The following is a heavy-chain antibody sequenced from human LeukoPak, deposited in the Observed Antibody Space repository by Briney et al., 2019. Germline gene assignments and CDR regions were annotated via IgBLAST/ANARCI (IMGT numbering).Heavy chain of an antibody. D-gene: IGHD3-10*01. Sequence: PSQTLSLTCAISGDSVSSNSAAWNWVRQSPSRGLEWLGRTYYRSKWFNDYVVSVKGRITINPDTSKNHFSLQLNSVTPEDTAVYYCAREIMVRGVTDAFDIWGQGTMVTVSS. V-gene: IGHV6-1*01. CDR1: GDSVSSNSAA. J-gene: IGHJ3*02. CDR3: AREIMVRGVTDAFDI. CDR2: TYYRSKWFN.